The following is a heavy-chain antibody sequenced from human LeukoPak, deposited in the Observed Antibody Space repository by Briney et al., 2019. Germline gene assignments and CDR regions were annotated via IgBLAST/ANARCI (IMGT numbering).Heavy chain of an antibody. Sequence: TAGGSLRLSCAASGFTFSNAWMSWVRQAPGKGLEWVGRIKSKTDGGTTDYAAPVKGRFTISRGDSKNTLYLQMNSLKTEDTAVYYCTTDPYYDSSGYYYPDYWGQGTLVTVSS. CDR2: IKSKTDGGTT. CDR1: GFTFSNAW. J-gene: IGHJ4*02. D-gene: IGHD3-22*01. V-gene: IGHV3-15*01. CDR3: TTDPYYDSSGYYYPDY.